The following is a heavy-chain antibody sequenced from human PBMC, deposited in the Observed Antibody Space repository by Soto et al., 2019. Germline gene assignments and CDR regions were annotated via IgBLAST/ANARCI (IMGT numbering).Heavy chain of an antibody. CDR2: ISRDGNTV. D-gene: IGHD3-3*01. CDR1: GLIFSDYY. Sequence: QVQLVESGGGLVKPGGSLRLSCAASGLIFSDYYMSWIRQAPGKGLAWVSYISRDGNTVNYADSVKGRFTISRDNAKNSLYLEMNSLRAEDTAIYYCARGHTILNYWGQGTLVTVSS. CDR3: ARGHTILNY. V-gene: IGHV3-11*01. J-gene: IGHJ4*02.